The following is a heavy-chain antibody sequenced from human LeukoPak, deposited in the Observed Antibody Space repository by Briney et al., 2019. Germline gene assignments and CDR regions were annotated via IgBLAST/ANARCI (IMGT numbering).Heavy chain of an antibody. D-gene: IGHD4-17*01. CDR1: GGAISSYY. Sequence: KPSETLSLTCAVSGGAISSYYWGWIRQPPGKGLEWIGYINYSGSSSHNPSLKSRVTISVDTSKNQFSLKLSSVTAADTAVYYCAREDYGSRGGMDVWGQGTTVTVSS. CDR3: AREDYGSRGGMDV. CDR2: INYSGSS. J-gene: IGHJ6*02. V-gene: IGHV4-59*12.